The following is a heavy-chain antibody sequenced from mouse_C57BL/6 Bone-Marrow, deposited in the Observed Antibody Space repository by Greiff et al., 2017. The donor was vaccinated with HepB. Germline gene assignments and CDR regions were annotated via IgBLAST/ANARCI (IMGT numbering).Heavy chain of an antibody. CDR2: IYPGSGST. CDR1: GYTFTSYW. CDR3: ARRKGYDARFAY. Sequence: QVQLQQPGAELVKPGASVKMSCKASGYTFTSYWITWVKQRPGPGLEWIGDIYPGSGSTHYNEKFKSKATLTVDTSSSTAYMQLSSLTSEDSAVYYCARRKGYDARFAYWGQGTLVTVSA. D-gene: IGHD2-3*01. J-gene: IGHJ3*01. V-gene: IGHV1-55*01.